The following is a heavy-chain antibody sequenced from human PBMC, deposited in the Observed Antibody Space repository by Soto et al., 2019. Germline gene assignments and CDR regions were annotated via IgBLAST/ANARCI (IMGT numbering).Heavy chain of an antibody. CDR3: ARDSGFYSSSSFDY. CDR1: GDSISSSGYY. D-gene: IGHD6-6*01. J-gene: IGHJ4*02. V-gene: IGHV4-31*03. Sequence: QVQLQESGPGLVKASQTLSLTCSVSGDSISSSGYYWSWIRQHPGRGLEWIGHIYYSGSTYYNPSLKSRVTISVDTFKNQFSLNLSSVTAADTAVYYCARDSGFYSSSSFDYWGQGTLVTVSS. CDR2: IYYSGST.